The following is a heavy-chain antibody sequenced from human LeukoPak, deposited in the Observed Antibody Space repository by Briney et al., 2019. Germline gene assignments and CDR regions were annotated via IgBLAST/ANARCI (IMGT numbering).Heavy chain of an antibody. Sequence: GGSLRLSCAASAFTFSTYSMNWVRQAPGKGLEWVSSISSSSYIYYADSVKGRFTISRDNAKNSLSLQMNSLRAEDTAVYYCARAWEVTMVRGVIASDFDYWGQGTLVTVSS. V-gene: IGHV3-21*01. CDR1: AFTFSTYS. J-gene: IGHJ4*02. D-gene: IGHD3-10*01. CDR3: ARAWEVTMVRGVIASDFDY. CDR2: ISSSSYI.